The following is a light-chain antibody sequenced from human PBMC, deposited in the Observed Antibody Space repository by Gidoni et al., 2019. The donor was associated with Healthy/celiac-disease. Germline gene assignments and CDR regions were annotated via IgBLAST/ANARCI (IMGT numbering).Light chain of an antibody. V-gene: IGLV1-40*01. J-gene: IGLJ1*01. CDR1: SSNIGAGYD. Sequence: QSVLTQPPSVSGAPGHRVTISCTGSSSNIGAGYDVHWYQQLPGTAPKLLIHGNSNRPSGVPDRFSGSKSGTSASLAITGLQAEDEADYYCQSYDSSLSGSGVFGTGTKVTVL. CDR2: GNS. CDR3: QSYDSSLSGSGV.